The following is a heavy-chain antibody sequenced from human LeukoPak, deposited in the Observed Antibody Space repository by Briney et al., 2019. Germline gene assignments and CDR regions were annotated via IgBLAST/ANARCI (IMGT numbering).Heavy chain of an antibody. CDR3: ARAPPYGSGSYKGMDV. D-gene: IGHD3-10*01. CDR2: INHSGST. J-gene: IGHJ6*04. V-gene: IGHV4-34*01. Sequence: SETLSLTCAVYGGSFSGYYRSWIRQPPGEGLEWIGEINHSGSTNYNPSLKSRVTISVDTSKNQFSLKLSSVTAADTAVYYCARAPPYGSGSYKGMDVWGKGTTVTVSS. CDR1: GGSFSGYY.